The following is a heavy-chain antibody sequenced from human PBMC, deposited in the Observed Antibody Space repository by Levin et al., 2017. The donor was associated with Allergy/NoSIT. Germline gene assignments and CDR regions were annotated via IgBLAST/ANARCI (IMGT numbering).Heavy chain of an antibody. J-gene: IGHJ4*02. D-gene: IGHD3-22*01. CDR1: GFAVSRNY. CDR3: ARSEVVVTRGFGFAD. Sequence: GESLKISCAASGFAVSRNYMIWVRQAPGRGLEWVSLTYSGGTTYYGDSVKGRFTISRDNSENTLYLQMSSLRADDTALYYCARSEVVVTRGFGFADWGQGTLVTVSS. V-gene: IGHV3-66*01. CDR2: TYSGGTT.